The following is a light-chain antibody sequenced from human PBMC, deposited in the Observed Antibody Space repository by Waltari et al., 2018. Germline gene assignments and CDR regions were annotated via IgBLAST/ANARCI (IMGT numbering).Light chain of an antibody. CDR1: SSNIGNNS. J-gene: IGLJ2*01. V-gene: IGLV1-51*01. CDR3: GTWDSSLSAVV. CDR2: DTN. Sequence: QSVLTQPPSVSAAPGQKVTISCSGSSSNIGNNSVSWYQQHPGTAPKLLIYDTNKRPSGRPDRFSGSRSCTSATLGITGLQTGDEADYYCGTWDSSLSAVVFGGGTKLTVL.